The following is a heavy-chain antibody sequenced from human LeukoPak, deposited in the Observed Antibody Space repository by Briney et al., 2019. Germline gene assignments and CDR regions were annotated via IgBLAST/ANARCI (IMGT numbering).Heavy chain of an antibody. CDR1: GFTFSSYW. Sequence: GSLRLSCAASGFTFSSYWMHWVRQAPGKGLVWVSRISSDASSTSYADSVKGRFTISRDNAENTLFLQMNSLTADDTAVYYCARARGYYYDSFDYWGQGTLVTISS. CDR2: ISSDASST. D-gene: IGHD3-22*01. J-gene: IGHJ4*02. CDR3: ARARGYYYDSFDY. V-gene: IGHV3-74*01.